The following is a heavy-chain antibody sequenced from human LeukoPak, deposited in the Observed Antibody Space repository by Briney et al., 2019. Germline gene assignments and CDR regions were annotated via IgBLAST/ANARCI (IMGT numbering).Heavy chain of an antibody. CDR2: ISYDGSNK. CDR3: ARVKRITMVRGVMEPYFDY. V-gene: IGHV3-30-3*01. Sequence: RSLRLSCAASGFTFSSYAMHWVRQAPGKGLEWVAVISYDGSNKYYADSVKGRFTISRDNSKNTLYLQMNSLRAEDTAVYYCARVKRITMVRGVMEPYFDYWGQGTLVTVSS. J-gene: IGHJ4*02. CDR1: GFTFSSYA. D-gene: IGHD3-10*01.